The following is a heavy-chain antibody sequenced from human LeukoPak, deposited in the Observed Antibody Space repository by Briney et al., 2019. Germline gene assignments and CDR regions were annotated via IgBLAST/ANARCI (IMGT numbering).Heavy chain of an antibody. V-gene: IGHV2-70*11. J-gene: IGHJ4*02. CDR1: GFSLSSREVC. D-gene: IGHD3-10*01. CDR2: IDWDDDQ. Sequence: SGPTLVNPTQTLTLSCTFSGFSLSSREVCVSWIRQPPGKALEWLARIDWDDDQYYNTTLKTGLTVSKDTSKNQVVLTMTNMDPVDTATYYCARGSGSYTPLDYWGPGTLVTVSS. CDR3: ARGSGSYTPLDY.